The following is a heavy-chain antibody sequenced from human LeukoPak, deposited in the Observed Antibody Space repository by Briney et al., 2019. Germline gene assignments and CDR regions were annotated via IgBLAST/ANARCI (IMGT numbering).Heavy chain of an antibody. CDR3: ATEINGYFDL. CDR2: IYSGGST. CDR1: GFTVSSNY. V-gene: IGHV3-53*01. Sequence: GGSLRLSCAASGFTVSSNYMSWVRQAPGKGLEWVSVIYSGGSTYYADSVKGRFTISRDNSENTLYLQMNSLRAEDTAVYYCATEINGYFDLWGRGTLVTVSS. J-gene: IGHJ2*01.